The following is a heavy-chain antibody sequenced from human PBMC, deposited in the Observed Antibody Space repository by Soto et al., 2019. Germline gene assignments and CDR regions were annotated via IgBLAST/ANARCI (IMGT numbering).Heavy chain of an antibody. J-gene: IGHJ4*02. CDR3: AAVVTTPWYFDY. CDR2: FDPEDGET. Sequence: ASVKVSCKVSGYTLTELSMHWVRQAPGKGLEWMGGFDPEDGETIYAQKFQGRVTMTEDTSTDTAYMELSSLRSEDTAVYYCAAVVTTPWYFDYWGQGTLVTVSS. V-gene: IGHV1-24*01. CDR1: GYTLTELS. D-gene: IGHD4-4*01.